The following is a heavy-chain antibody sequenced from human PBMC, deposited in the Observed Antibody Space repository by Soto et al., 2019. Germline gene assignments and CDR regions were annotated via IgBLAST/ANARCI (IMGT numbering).Heavy chain of an antibody. D-gene: IGHD3-10*01. V-gene: IGHV3-23*01. Sequence: EFQVMQSGGGLVQPGGSLRLACAASGFPFSTTDMSWVRQAPGKGLEWVSTISGGGETTYYADSVKGRFTISRDNFKNTVYLQMDGLRVDDTALYYCAKNSGWFKTWGQGDLVTVSS. J-gene: IGHJ5*02. CDR1: GFPFSTTD. CDR2: ISGGGETT. CDR3: AKNSGWFKT.